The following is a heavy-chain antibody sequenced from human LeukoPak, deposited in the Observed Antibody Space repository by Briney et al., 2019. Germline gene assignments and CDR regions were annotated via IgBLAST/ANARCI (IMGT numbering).Heavy chain of an antibody. CDR3: ARVPIEWSNLYFDY. D-gene: IGHD2-8*01. V-gene: IGHV1-2*02. J-gene: IGHJ4*02. Sequence: ASVKVSCKASGYTFTGYYMHWVRQAPGQGLEWMGWINPNSGGTNYAQKFQGRVTMTGDTSINTASMELTSLTSGDAAVYYCARVPIEWSNLYFDYWGQGTHVTVSS. CDR2: INPNSGGT. CDR1: GYTFTGYY.